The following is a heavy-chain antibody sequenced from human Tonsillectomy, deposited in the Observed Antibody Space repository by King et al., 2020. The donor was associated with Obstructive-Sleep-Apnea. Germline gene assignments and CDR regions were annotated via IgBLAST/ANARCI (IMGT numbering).Heavy chain of an antibody. Sequence: QLQESGPGLVKPSETLSLTCTVSGGSISSSSYYWGWIRQPPGKGLEWIGSIYYSGSTYYNPSLKSRVTISVDTSKNQFSLKLSSVTAADTAVYYCARKLIINYDILTRDWYNWFDPWGQGTLVTVSS. J-gene: IGHJ5*02. CDR3: ARKLIINYDILTRDWYNWFDP. D-gene: IGHD3-9*01. CDR1: GGSISSSSYY. CDR2: IYYSGST. V-gene: IGHV4-39*01.